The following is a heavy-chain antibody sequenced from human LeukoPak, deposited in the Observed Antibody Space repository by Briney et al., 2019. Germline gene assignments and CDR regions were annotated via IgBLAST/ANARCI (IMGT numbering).Heavy chain of an antibody. J-gene: IGHJ5*02. D-gene: IGHD3-22*01. CDR2: IYYSGST. V-gene: IGHV4-39*07. CDR1: GGSISSSSYY. CDR3: ASYYASSGTDNWFDP. Sequence: SETLSLTCTVSGGSISSSSYYWGWIRQPPGKGLEWIGSIYYSGSTYYNPSLKSRVTISADTSKNQFSLKLSSVTAADTAVYYCASYYASSGTDNWFDPWGQGTLVTVSS.